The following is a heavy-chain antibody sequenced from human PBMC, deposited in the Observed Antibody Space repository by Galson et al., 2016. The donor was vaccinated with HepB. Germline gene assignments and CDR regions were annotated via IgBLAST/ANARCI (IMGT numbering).Heavy chain of an antibody. J-gene: IGHJ4*02. D-gene: IGHD3-9*01. V-gene: IGHV3-74*01. Sequence: SLRLSCAASGFTFTTYWMHWVRQEPEKGLEWVPGINTDGSSTIYADSVKGRVTISRDNAKNTLSLQINSLRAEDTAVYYCARGGYLTGRNFDYWGQGTLVTVSS. CDR2: INTDGSST. CDR3: ARGGYLTGRNFDY. CDR1: GFTFTTYW.